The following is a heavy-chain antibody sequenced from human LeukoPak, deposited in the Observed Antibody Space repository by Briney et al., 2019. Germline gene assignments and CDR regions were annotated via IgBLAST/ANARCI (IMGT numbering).Heavy chain of an antibody. Sequence: GGSLRLSCAASGFTFSSYAMSWVRQAPGKGLEWVSAISGSGGSTYYADSVKGRFTISRDNSKNTLYLQMNSLRAEGTAVYYCAKVWSGYWNYYGMDVWGQGTTVTVSS. CDR2: ISGSGGST. J-gene: IGHJ6*02. CDR1: GFTFSSYA. CDR3: AKVWSGYWNYYGMDV. V-gene: IGHV3-23*01. D-gene: IGHD3-3*01.